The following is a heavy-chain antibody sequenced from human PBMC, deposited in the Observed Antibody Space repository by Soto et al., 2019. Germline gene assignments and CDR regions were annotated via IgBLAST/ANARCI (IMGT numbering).Heavy chain of an antibody. Sequence: TGGSLRLSCAASGFTFSSYEMNWVRQAPGKGLEWVSYISSSGSTIYYADSVKGRFTISRDNAKNSLYLQMNSLRAEDTAVYYCARGAWMGYDYVWGSYRPPVVYFDYWGQGTLVTVSS. CDR2: ISSSGSTI. CDR3: ARGAWMGYDYVWGSYRPPVVYFDY. V-gene: IGHV3-48*03. J-gene: IGHJ4*02. D-gene: IGHD3-16*02. CDR1: GFTFSSYE.